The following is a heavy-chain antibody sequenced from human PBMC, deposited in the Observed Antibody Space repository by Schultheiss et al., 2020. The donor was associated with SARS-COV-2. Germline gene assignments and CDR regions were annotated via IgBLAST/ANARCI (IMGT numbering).Heavy chain of an antibody. CDR1: GFTFSSYG. J-gene: IGHJ4*02. CDR2: IYSGGST. CDR3: AREVFDY. V-gene: IGHV3-NL1*01. Sequence: GGSLRLSCAASGFTFSSYGMHWVRQAPGKGLEWVSVIYSGGSTYYADSVKGRFTISRDNAKNSLYLQMNSLRAEDTAVYYCAREVFDYWGQGTLVTVSS.